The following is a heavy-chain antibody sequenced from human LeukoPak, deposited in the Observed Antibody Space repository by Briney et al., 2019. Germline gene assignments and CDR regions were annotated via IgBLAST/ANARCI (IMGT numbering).Heavy chain of an antibody. V-gene: IGHV4-39*07. D-gene: IGHD6-13*01. CDR3: ATPPLSMRSSWAHYYYMDV. CDR1: GGSISSSSYY. J-gene: IGHJ6*03. CDR2: IYYSGST. Sequence: PSETLSLTCTVSGGSISSSSYYWGWIRQPPGKGLEWIGSIYYSGSTYYNPSLKSRVTISVDTSKNQFSLKLSSVTAADTAVYYCATPPLSMRSSWAHYYYMDVWGKGTTVTVSS.